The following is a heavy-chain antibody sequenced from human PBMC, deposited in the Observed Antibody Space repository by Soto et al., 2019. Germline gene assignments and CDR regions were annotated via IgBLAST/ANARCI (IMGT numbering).Heavy chain of an antibody. Sequence: QVQLQESGPGLVKPSQTLSLTCTVSGGSITSDGYYWSWIRQHPGKGLEWIGYIYYSGFTYYNPSPXSXXTISVDTSKNQFSLKLSSVTAADTAVYYCARSVFPWGQGTLVTVSS. CDR1: GGSITSDGYY. V-gene: IGHV4-31*03. CDR2: IYYSGFT. J-gene: IGHJ5*02. CDR3: ARSVFP.